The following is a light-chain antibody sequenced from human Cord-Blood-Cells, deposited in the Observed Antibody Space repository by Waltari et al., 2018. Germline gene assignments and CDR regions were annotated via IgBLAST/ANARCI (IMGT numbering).Light chain of an antibody. V-gene: IGKV4-1*01. J-gene: IGKJ1*01. Sequence: DIVMTQSPDSLAVSLGERATINCKSSQSVLYSSNNKNYLAWYQQKPGQPPKLLIYWASTRESGVPDRFSGSGSGTDFTLTISSLQAEDVAVYYCQQYYSTPWTVGQGP. CDR2: WAS. CDR1: QSVLYSSNNKNY. CDR3: QQYYSTPWT.